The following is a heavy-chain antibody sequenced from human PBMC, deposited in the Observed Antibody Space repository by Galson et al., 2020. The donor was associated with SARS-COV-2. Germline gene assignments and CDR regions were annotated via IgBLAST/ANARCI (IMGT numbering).Heavy chain of an antibody. CDR2: ISYDGSNK. CDR3: ARDRAAAAPYYYYGMDV. J-gene: IGHJ6*02. CDR1: GFTFSSYA. D-gene: IGHD6-13*01. V-gene: IGHV3-30-3*01. Sequence: TGGSLRLSCAASGFTFSSYAMHWVRQAPGKGLEWVAVISYDGSNKYYADSVKGRFTISVDTSKNQFSLKLSSVTAADTAVYYCARDRAAAAPYYYYGMDVWGQGTTVTVSS.